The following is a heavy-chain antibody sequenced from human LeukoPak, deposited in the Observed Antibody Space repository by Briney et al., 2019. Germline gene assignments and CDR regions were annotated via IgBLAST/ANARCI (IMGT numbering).Heavy chain of an antibody. CDR2: INHSGST. CDR3: ARFKGTTVTTD. D-gene: IGHD4-11*01. J-gene: IGHJ4*02. CDR1: GGSFSGYY. V-gene: IGHV4-34*01. Sequence: SETLSLTCAVYGGSFSGYYWSWIRQPPGKGLEWIGEINHSGSTNYNPSLKSRVTISVDTSENQFSLKLSSVTAADTAVYYCARFKGTTVTTDWGQGTLVTVSS.